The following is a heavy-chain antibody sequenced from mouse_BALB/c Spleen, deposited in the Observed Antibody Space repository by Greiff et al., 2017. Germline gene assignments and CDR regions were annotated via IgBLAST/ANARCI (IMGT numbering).Heavy chain of an antibody. CDR2: IWSGGST. CDR3: ARSPSYYGSSYWYFDV. D-gene: IGHD1-1*01. V-gene: IGHV2-2*02. CDR1: GFSLTSYG. Sequence: QVQLQQSGPGLVQPSQSLSITCTVSGFSLTSYGVHWVRQSPGKGLEWLGVIWSGGSTDYNAAFISRLSISKDNSKSQVFFKMNSLQANDTAIYSCARSPSYYGSSYWYFDVWGAGTTVTVSS. J-gene: IGHJ1*01.